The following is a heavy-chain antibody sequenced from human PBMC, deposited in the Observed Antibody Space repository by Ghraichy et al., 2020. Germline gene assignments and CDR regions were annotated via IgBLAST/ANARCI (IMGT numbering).Heavy chain of an antibody. CDR2: ISAGGTSI. V-gene: IGHV3-48*02. CDR3: ARDMSGSSSYYFDY. J-gene: IGHJ4*02. CDR1: GFTFSSYA. D-gene: IGHD1-26*01. Sequence: GGSLILSCAASGFTFSSYAMHWVRQAPWKGPEWVSYISAGGTSIYYADSVQGRFTSSRDNAKNSLFLQLSRLRDEDTAVYFCARDMSGSSSYYFDYWGQGALVTVAS.